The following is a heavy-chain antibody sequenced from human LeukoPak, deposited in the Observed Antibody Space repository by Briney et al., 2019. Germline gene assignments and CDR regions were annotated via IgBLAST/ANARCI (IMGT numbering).Heavy chain of an antibody. CDR3: AIRSRWLQLDY. J-gene: IGHJ4*02. CDR1: GYTFTNYA. D-gene: IGHD5-24*01. V-gene: IGHV1-3*02. Sequence: ASVKVSCKASGYTFTNYATHWVRQAPGQRLEWMGWSNPGTGYTKYSEDFQDRVIITRDTTANTAYMELSSLRSDDTAVYYCAIRSRWLQLDYWGQGTLVTVSS. CDR2: SNPGTGYT.